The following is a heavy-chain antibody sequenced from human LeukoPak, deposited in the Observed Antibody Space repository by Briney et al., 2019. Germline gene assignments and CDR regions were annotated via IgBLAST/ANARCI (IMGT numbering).Heavy chain of an antibody. Sequence: SVKVSCKASGDSFSNYAIVWVRQAPGQGLEWMGGIVPGFHTTDYAQRFQGRLIITADESTTTAYMELSSLRSEDTAVYYCARTPGGRGDYVWGWFDPWGQGTLVTVSS. J-gene: IGHJ5*02. CDR2: IVPGFHTT. V-gene: IGHV1-69*13. CDR3: ARTPGGRGDYVWGWFDP. CDR1: GDSFSNYA. D-gene: IGHD4-17*01.